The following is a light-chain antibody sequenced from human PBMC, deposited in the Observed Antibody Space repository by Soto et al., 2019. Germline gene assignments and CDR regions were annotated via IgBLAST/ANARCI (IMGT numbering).Light chain of an antibody. Sequence: DIQMTQSPSSLSASGGDRVTITCRASQVIDNYLAWYQQQPGKVPRLLIYAGSILQTGVPSRFSGSGSGTDFTLTISSLQPEDVATYYCQKYHSAPWTFGQGTKVEIK. J-gene: IGKJ1*01. CDR3: QKYHSAPWT. V-gene: IGKV1-27*01. CDR2: AGS. CDR1: QVIDNY.